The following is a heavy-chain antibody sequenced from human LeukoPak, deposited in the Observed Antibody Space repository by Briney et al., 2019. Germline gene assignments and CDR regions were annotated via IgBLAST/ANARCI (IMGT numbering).Heavy chain of an antibody. D-gene: IGHD2-8*02. CDR2: IYYSGST. Sequence: KSSETLSLTCTVSGGSISSGDYYWSWIRQPPGKGLEWIGYIYYSGSTYYNPSLKSRVTISVDTSKNQFSLKLSSVTAADTAVYYCAREVVNGHAFDYWGQGTLVTVSS. V-gene: IGHV4-30-4*01. CDR3: AREVVNGHAFDY. J-gene: IGHJ4*02. CDR1: GGSISSGDYY.